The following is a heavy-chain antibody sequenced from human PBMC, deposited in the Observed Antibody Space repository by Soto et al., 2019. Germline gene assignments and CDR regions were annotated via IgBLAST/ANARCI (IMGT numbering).Heavy chain of an antibody. CDR3: ARTADYGGNSGAFDI. V-gene: IGHV3-66*01. CDR1: GFTVSSNY. CDR2: IYSGGST. Sequence: PGGSLRLSGAASGFTVSSNYMSWVRQAPGKGLESVSVIYSGGSTYYADSVKGRFTISRDNSKNTLYLQMNSLRAEDTAVYYCARTADYGGNSGAFDIWGQGTMVTVSS. J-gene: IGHJ3*02. D-gene: IGHD4-17*01.